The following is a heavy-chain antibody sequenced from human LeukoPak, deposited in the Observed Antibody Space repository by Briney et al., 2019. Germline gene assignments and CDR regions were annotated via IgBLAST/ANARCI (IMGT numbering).Heavy chain of an antibody. CDR3: ARGDGYYDSSGYYRNWFDP. CDR2: IYYSGST. V-gene: IGHV4-59*01. J-gene: IGHJ5*02. Sequence: PSETLSLTCTVSGGSISSYYWSWIRQPPGKGLEWIGYIYYSGSTNYNPSLKSRVTISVDTSKNQFSLKLSSVTAADTAVYYCARGDGYYDSSGYYRNWFDPWGQGTLVTVSS. CDR1: GGSISSYY. D-gene: IGHD3-22*01.